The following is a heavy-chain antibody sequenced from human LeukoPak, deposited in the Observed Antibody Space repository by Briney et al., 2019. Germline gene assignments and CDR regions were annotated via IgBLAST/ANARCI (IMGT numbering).Heavy chain of an antibody. CDR1: GFTFSSYN. J-gene: IGHJ4*02. D-gene: IGHD3-3*01. Sequence: GGSLRLSCAASGFTFSSYNMNWVRQAPGKGLEWVSSISSSSSYIYYADSVKGRFTISRDNAKNSLYLQMNSLRAEDTAVYYCARGIWSGYYTDYFDYWGQGTLVTVSS. CDR3: ARGIWSGYYTDYFDY. V-gene: IGHV3-21*01. CDR2: ISSSSSYI.